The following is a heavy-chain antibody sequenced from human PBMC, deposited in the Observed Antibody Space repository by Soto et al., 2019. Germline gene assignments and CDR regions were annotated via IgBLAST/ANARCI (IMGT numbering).Heavy chain of an antibody. CDR1: GCPRVGYG. Sequence: GGSLRVSWAAAGCPRVGYGGGWVRQATGKGLEYVSGISSNGVGTYYANSVQGRFTISRDNSKNTVYLQMGSLRPEDMAVYYCARRARPDFYYMDVWGKGTTVTVSS. CDR2: ISSNGVGT. J-gene: IGHJ6*03. V-gene: IGHV3-64*01. D-gene: IGHD6-6*01. CDR3: ARRARPDFYYMDV.